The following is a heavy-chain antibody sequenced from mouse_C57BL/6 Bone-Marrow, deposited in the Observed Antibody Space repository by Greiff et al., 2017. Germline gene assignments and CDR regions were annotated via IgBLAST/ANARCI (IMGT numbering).Heavy chain of an antibody. J-gene: IGHJ2*01. Sequence: VQLQQSGAELVKPGASVMLSCTASGFNTKDYYMHWVKQRTEQGLVWIGRIDPEDGETKYAPKFPGKATIAADTSSNTASMQLSSLTSEDTAVYYCDRLGYYGSSFDYWGQGTTLTVSS. V-gene: IGHV14-2*01. D-gene: IGHD1-1*01. CDR2: IDPEDGET. CDR1: GFNTKDYY. CDR3: DRLGYYGSSFDY.